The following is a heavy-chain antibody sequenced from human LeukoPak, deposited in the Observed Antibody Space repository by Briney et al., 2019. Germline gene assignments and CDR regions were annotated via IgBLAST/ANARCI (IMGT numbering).Heavy chain of an antibody. D-gene: IGHD6-13*01. J-gene: IGHJ6*03. Sequence: GGSLRLSCAASGFTFSSYGMSWVRQAPGKGLEWVSAISGSGGSTYYADSVKGRFTISRDNSKNTLYLQMNSLRAEDTAVYYCARDQGSSSPWDYYYYYYYMDVWGKGTTVTISS. CDR1: GFTFSSYG. CDR2: ISGSGGST. CDR3: ARDQGSSSPWDYYYYYYYMDV. V-gene: IGHV3-23*01.